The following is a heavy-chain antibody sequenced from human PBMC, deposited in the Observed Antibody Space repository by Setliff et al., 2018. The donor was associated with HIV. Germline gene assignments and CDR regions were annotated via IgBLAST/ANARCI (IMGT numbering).Heavy chain of an antibody. CDR3: ARASVGVTGLYAFDI. Sequence: SETLSLTCTVSGGSISSRGSYYWSWIRQPAGKGLEWIGHIYTTGSTNYNASLKSRVTMSVDTSKNQFSLSLRSVTAADTAFYYCARASVGVTGLYAFDIWGQGTMVTVS. V-gene: IGHV4-61*09. CDR1: GGSISSRGSYY. J-gene: IGHJ3*02. D-gene: IGHD1-26*01. CDR2: IYTTGST.